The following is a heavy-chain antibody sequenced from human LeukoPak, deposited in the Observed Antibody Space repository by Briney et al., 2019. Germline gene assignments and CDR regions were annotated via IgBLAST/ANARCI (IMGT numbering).Heavy chain of an antibody. Sequence: GGSLRLSCAASGFTFSNYGMHWVRQAPGKGLEWVTVISYDGSKKYYADSVKGRFIISRDNSKNMLYLQTSSLRTDDTAVYYCARGRDGYNSGWFDPWGQGILVIVSS. CDR2: ISYDGSKK. CDR3: ARGRDGYNSGWFDP. V-gene: IGHV3-30*03. J-gene: IGHJ5*02. CDR1: GFTFSNYG. D-gene: IGHD5-24*01.